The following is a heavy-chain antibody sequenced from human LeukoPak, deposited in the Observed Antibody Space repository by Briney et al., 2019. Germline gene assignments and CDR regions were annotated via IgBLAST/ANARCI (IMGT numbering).Heavy chain of an antibody. J-gene: IGHJ4*02. CDR3: ARDHARDGYNF. D-gene: IGHD5-24*01. CDR2: IKQDGSEK. Sequence: PGGSLRLSCAASAFTFSSYWMNWLRQAPGKGLEWVANIKQDGSEKYYVDSVKGRFTISRDNAQNSLYLQMNSLRVEDTAVYYCARDHARDGYNFWGQGTLVTVSS. V-gene: IGHV3-7*01. CDR1: AFTFSSYW.